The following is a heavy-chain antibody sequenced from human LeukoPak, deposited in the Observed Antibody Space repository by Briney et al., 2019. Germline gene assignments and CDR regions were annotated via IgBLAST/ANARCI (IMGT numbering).Heavy chain of an antibody. CDR2: IYHSGST. D-gene: IGHD5-12*01. CDR1: GGSISSYY. CDR3: VGDGYSGHDAL. V-gene: IGHV4-59*01. J-gene: IGHJ4*02. Sequence: SETLSLTCTVSGGSISSYYWSWIRQPPGKGLEWIGYIYHSGSTKYNSSLKSRVTMSVDTSKNQFSLKLSSVTAADTAVYYCVGDGYSGHDALWGQGTLVTVSS.